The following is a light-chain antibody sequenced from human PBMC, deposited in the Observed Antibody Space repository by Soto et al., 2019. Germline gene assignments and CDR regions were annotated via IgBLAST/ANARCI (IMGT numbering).Light chain of an antibody. CDR1: SSNIGAGYD. Sequence: QSVLTQPPSVSGAPGQRVTISCTGSSSNIGAGYDVYWYQQLPGTAPTLLIYDDSRRPPGVPDRFSGSKSGSSASLAITGLQAEDEADYYCQSEDDSLSGVVFGGGTQLTVL. CDR2: DDS. CDR3: QSEDDSLSGVV. J-gene: IGLJ2*01. V-gene: IGLV1-40*01.